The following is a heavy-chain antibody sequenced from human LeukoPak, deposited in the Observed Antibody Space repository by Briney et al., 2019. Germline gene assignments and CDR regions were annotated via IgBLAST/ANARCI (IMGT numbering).Heavy chain of an antibody. D-gene: IGHD3-22*01. CDR1: GFTFSTYA. CDR3: AKDRPNYHESNGHYYRPNGDY. Sequence: PGRSLRLSCAASGFTFSTYAMSWVRQALGKGLEWVSSISSSGDRTFYADSVKDRFTISRDNSENTLYLQMSRLRAEDTAVYYCAKDRPNYHESNGHYYRPNGDYWGQGTLVTVSS. J-gene: IGHJ4*02. CDR2: ISSSGDRT. V-gene: IGHV3-23*01.